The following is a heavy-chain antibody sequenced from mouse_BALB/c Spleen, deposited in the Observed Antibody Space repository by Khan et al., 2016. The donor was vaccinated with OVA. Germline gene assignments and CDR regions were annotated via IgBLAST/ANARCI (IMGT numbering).Heavy chain of an antibody. J-gene: IGHJ3*01. CDR3: ARLAYYYGGEGFAY. Sequence: EVQLVESGGDLVKPGGSLKLSCAASGFTFSTYGMSWVRQTPDKRLEWVATISSGGSYTYYPDSVKGRVTISRDNAKNTLYLQMSSLKSEDTAMYYCARLAYYYGGEGFAYWGQGTLVTVSA. V-gene: IGHV5-6*01. CDR1: GFTFSTYG. CDR2: ISSGGSYT. D-gene: IGHD1-1*02.